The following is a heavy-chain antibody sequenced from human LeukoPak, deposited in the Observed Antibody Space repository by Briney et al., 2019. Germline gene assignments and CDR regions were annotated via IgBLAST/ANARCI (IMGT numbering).Heavy chain of an antibody. Sequence: SETLSLTCAVSGYSISSGYYWGWIRQPPGRWLEWIGSVYHSGTTHYNPSLKSRVTISEDTSTNQFSLKLSSVTAADTAVYYCARDRGSSGWFDFDYWGQGTLVTVSS. CDR1: GYSISSGYY. J-gene: IGHJ4*02. V-gene: IGHV4-38-2*02. CDR2: VYHSGTT. CDR3: ARDRGSSGWFDFDY. D-gene: IGHD6-19*01.